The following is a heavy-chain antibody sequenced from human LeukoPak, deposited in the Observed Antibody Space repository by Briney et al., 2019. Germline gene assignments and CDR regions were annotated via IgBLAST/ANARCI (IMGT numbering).Heavy chain of an antibody. CDR1: GFTFSSYS. V-gene: IGHV3-48*01. CDR3: AKDLMRDRWFGES. J-gene: IGHJ5*02. Sequence: GGSLRLSCAASGFTFSSYSMNWVRQAPGKGLEWVSYISSSSSTIYYADSVKGRFTISKDTSRNTLYLQMNSLRAEDTAVYYCAKDLMRDRWFGESWGQGTLVTVSS. CDR2: ISSSSSTI. D-gene: IGHD3-10*01.